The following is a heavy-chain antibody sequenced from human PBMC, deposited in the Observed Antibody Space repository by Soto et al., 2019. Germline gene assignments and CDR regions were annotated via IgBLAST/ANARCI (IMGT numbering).Heavy chain of an antibody. CDR3: ARHEAGWYFDS. CDR2: IYYSGST. CDR1: RGSISSGTNY. V-gene: IGHV4-39*01. D-gene: IGHD6-25*01. J-gene: IGHJ4*02. Sequence: SETLSLTCPVSRGSISSGTNYWAWIRQPPGKGLEWIANIYYSGSTFYNPSLKSRVTISLDTSKNQFSLKLRSVTAADTAVYYCARHEAGWYFDSWGQGTLVTVSS.